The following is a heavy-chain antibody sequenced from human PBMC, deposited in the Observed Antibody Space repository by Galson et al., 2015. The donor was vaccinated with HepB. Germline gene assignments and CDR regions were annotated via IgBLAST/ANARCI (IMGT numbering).Heavy chain of an antibody. D-gene: IGHD4-17*01. V-gene: IGHV3-7*03. CDR3: ARQGDYGDRLTGDFDL. J-gene: IGHJ2*01. CDR1: GFTFSSYW. CDR2: IKQDGSEK. Sequence: SLRLSCAASGFTFSSYWMSWVRQAPGKGLEWVANIKQDGSEKYYVDSVKGRFTISRDNAKNSLYLQMNSLRAEDTAVYYCARQGDYGDRLTGDFDLWGRGTLVTVSS.